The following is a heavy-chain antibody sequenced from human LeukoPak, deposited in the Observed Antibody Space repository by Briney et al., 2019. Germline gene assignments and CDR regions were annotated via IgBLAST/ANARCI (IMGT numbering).Heavy chain of an antibody. D-gene: IGHD4-17*01. Sequence: GGSLRLSCVASGFTFRPYVMTWVRQAPGKGLEWVSAITGSGGSIYYADSVRGRFTISRDNSKNTLYLQMNSLRAEDTAVYYCAHPSTPDYGGLDYWGQGTLVTVSS. CDR3: AHPSTPDYGGLDY. J-gene: IGHJ4*02. V-gene: IGHV3-23*01. CDR1: GFTFRPYV. CDR2: ITGSGGSI.